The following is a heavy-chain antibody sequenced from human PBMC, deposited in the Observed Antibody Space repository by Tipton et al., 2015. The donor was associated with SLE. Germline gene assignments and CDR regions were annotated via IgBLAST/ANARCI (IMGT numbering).Heavy chain of an antibody. CDR2: INHSGGT. J-gene: IGHJ4*02. V-gene: IGHV4-34*09. Sequence: TLSLTCAVYGGSFSGYYWSWIRQPPGKGLEWIGEINHSGGTNYNPSLKSRVTISVDTSKNQFSLKLSSVTAADTAVYYCARGPEELGIPPLFDYWGQGTLVTVSS. D-gene: IGHD7-27*01. CDR3: ARGPEELGIPPLFDY. CDR1: GGSFSGYY.